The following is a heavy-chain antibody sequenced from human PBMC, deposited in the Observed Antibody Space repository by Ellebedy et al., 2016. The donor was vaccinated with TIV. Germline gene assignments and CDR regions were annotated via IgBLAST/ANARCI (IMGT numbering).Heavy chain of an antibody. CDR3: ARGGPKGENDWIDP. CDR2: MNPYSGDT. CDR1: GGTFSRHV. J-gene: IGHJ5*02. Sequence: AASVKVSCKASGGTFSRHVISWVRQATGHGLEWMGRMNPYSGDTVYARKFQGRLTMTRNTSIVTAYMELSSLKSEDTAIYYCARGGPKGENDWIDPWGQGTLVTVSS. V-gene: IGHV1-8*01. D-gene: IGHD1-1*01.